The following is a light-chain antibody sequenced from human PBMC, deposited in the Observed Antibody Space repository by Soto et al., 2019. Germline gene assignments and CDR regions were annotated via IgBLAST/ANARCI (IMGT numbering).Light chain of an antibody. CDR1: ESISSN. CDR3: QQYHPWPPATT. J-gene: IGKJ5*01. Sequence: EIVLTQSPATLSVSPGERATLSCRASESISSNLAWYHHKPGQAPRLLIYAASTRATGLPGRFSGSGSGTEFPLTISSLQADDVAVYHCQQYHPWPPATTFGQGTRLDIK. V-gene: IGKV3D-15*01. CDR2: AAS.